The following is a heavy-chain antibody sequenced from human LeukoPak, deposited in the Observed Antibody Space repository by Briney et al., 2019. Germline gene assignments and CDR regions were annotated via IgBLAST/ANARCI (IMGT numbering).Heavy chain of an antibody. J-gene: IGHJ4*02. V-gene: IGHV4-61*05. Sequence: PSETLSLTCTVSGGSIRSSYYYWGWIRQPPGKGLEWIGYIYYSGSTNYNPSLKSRVTISVDTSKNQFSLKLSSVTAADTAVYYCARGDLGYCSGGSCLTYWGQGTLVTVSS. D-gene: IGHD2-15*01. CDR2: IYYSGST. CDR3: ARGDLGYCSGGSCLTY. CDR1: GGSIRSSYYY.